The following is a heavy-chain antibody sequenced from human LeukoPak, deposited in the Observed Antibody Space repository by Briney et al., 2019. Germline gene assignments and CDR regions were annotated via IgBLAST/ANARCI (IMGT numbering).Heavy chain of an antibody. Sequence: GRSLRLSCAASGFAFSSYAMHWVRQAPGKGLEWVAVISYDGSNKYYADSVKGRFTISRDNSKNTLYLQMNSLRAEDTAVYYCARDYVQWLEPYYYYYGMDVWGQGTTVTVSS. CDR3: ARDYVQWLEPYYYYYGMDV. J-gene: IGHJ6*02. CDR1: GFAFSSYA. CDR2: ISYDGSNK. V-gene: IGHV3-30-3*01. D-gene: IGHD6-19*01.